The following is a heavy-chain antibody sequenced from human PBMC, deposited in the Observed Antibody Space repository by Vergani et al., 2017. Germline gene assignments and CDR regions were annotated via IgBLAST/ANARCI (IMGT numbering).Heavy chain of an antibody. J-gene: IGHJ5*02. V-gene: IGHV1-46*03. CDR2: INPSGGST. Sequence: QVQLVQSGAEVKKPGASVKVSCKASGYPFTSYYMHWVRQAPGQGLEWMGIINPSGGSTSYAQKFQGRVTMTRDKSTSTVYMELSSLRSEDTAVYYCARDSGLRFLEWLANNWFDPWGQGTLVTVSS. CDR1: GYPFTSYY. D-gene: IGHD3-3*01. CDR3: ARDSGLRFLEWLANNWFDP.